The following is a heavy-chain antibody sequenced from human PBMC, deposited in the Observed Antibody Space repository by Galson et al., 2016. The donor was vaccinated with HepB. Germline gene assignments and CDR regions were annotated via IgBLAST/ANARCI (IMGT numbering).Heavy chain of an antibody. CDR2: TYHTGNT. Sequence: SETLSLTCTVSGGSVTSVNYSWSWIRRPPGKGLEWIGYTYHTGNTNYNPSLKSGVTMLVDASKNQFSLKLRSVTAADTAVYYCAKGWGAIRGVGTWFDSWGQGTLVTVSS. D-gene: IGHD3-10*01. V-gene: IGHV4-61*01. J-gene: IGHJ5*01. CDR3: AKGWGAIRGVGTWFDS. CDR1: GGSVTSVNYS.